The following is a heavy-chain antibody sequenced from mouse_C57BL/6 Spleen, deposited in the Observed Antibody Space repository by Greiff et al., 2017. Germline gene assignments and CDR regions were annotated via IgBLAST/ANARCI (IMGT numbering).Heavy chain of an antibody. Sequence: QVQLKQSGPELVKPGASVKISCKASGYTFTDYYINWVKQRPGQGLEWIGWIFPGSGSTYYNEKFKGKATLTVDKSSSTAYMLLSSLTSEDSAVYFCARSYDYDEWYYAMDYWGQGTSVTVSS. J-gene: IGHJ4*01. CDR3: ARSYDYDEWYYAMDY. CDR2: IFPGSGST. V-gene: IGHV1-75*01. CDR1: GYTFTDYY. D-gene: IGHD2-4*01.